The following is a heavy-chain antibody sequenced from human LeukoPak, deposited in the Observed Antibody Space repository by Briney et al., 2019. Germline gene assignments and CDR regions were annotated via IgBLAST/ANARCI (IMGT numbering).Heavy chain of an antibody. CDR3: ARDGYGSGSPGDY. D-gene: IGHD3-10*01. V-gene: IGHV3-7*01. CDR2: IKQDGSEK. CDR1: GFTFSSYW. J-gene: IGHJ4*02. Sequence: GGSLRLSCAASGFTFSSYWMSWVRQAPGKGLEWVANIKQDGSEKYYVDSVKGRFTISRDNAKNSLYLQMNSLRAEDTAVYYCARDGYGSGSPGDYWGQGTLVTVSS.